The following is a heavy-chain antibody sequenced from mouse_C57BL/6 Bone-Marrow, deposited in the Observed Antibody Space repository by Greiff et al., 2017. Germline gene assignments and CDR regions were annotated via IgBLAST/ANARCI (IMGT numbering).Heavy chain of an antibody. CDR1: GYTFTSYW. Sequence: QVQLQQPGAELVKPGASVKVSCKASGYTFTSYWMHWVKQRPGQGLEWIGRIYPCDGDTNYNQKFKGKATLTVDKSSSTAYMQLSSLTSEDSAVYYCAIRLEFITTVVTKVYFDYWGQGTTLTVSS. CDR3: AIRLEFITTVVTKVYFDY. CDR2: IYPCDGDT. V-gene: IGHV1-74*01. J-gene: IGHJ2*01. D-gene: IGHD1-1*01.